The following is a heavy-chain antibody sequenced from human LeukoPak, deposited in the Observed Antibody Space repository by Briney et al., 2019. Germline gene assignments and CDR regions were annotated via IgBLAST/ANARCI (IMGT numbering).Heavy chain of an antibody. CDR2: ITSSGSTI. D-gene: IGHD3-16*02. CDR1: GLTFNKYW. V-gene: IGHV3-48*04. Sequence: GGSLRLSCEASGLTFNKYWMTWVRQAPGKGLEWISYITSSGSTIYYADSVKGRFTISRDNAKNSLYLQMNSLRAEDTAVYYCASGEGVIGEFDYWGQGTPVTVSS. J-gene: IGHJ4*02. CDR3: ASGEGVIGEFDY.